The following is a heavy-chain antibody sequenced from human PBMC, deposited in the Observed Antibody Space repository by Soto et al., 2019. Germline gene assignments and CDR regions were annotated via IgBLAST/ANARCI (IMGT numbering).Heavy chain of an antibody. CDR3: ARIRITIFGVVIDAFDI. CDR2: IYYSGST. CDR1: GGSISSSSYY. V-gene: IGHV4-39*01. Sequence: QLQLQESGPGLVKPSETLSLTCTVSGGSISSSSYYWGWIRQPPGKGLEWIGSIYYSGSTYYNPSRKGRVTLSVDTSKNQFSLKLSSVTAADKAVYYCARIRITIFGVVIDAFDIWGQGTMVTVSS. D-gene: IGHD3-3*01. J-gene: IGHJ3*02.